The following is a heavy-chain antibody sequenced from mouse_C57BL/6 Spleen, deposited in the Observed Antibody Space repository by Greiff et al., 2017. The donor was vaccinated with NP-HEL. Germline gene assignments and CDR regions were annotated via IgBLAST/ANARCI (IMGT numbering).Heavy chain of an antibody. CDR2: IRNKANGYTT. CDR3: ARLEYFDY. CDR1: GFTFTDYY. J-gene: IGHJ2*01. V-gene: IGHV7-3*01. Sequence: EVMLVESGGGLVQPGGSLSLSCAASGFTFTDYYMSWVRQPPGKALEWLGFIRNKANGYTTEYSASVKGRFTISRDNSQSILYLHMIALRAEDSATYYCARLEYFDYWGQGTTLTVSS.